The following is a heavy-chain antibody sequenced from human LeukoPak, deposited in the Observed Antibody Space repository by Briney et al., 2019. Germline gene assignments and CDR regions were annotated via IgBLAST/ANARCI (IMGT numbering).Heavy chain of an antibody. Sequence: PSGTLSLTCTVSGGSISSGDYYWRWIRQPPGKGLEWIAYMYYSGSTYYNPSLKSRVTMSADTSKNQFSLKLSSVTAADTAVYYCARPYYYDSRIDPWGQGTLVTVSS. D-gene: IGHD3-22*01. J-gene: IGHJ5*02. CDR1: GGSISSGDYY. CDR3: ARPYYYDSRIDP. CDR2: MYYSGST. V-gene: IGHV4-30-4*01.